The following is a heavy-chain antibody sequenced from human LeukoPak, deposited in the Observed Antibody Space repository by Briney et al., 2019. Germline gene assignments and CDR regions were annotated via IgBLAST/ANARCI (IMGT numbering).Heavy chain of an antibody. CDR3: ARDRITPTTLYSEHFDY. J-gene: IGHJ4*02. Sequence: GGSLRLSCAASGFTFSDYYMSWIRQAPGKGLEWVSYISSSGSTIYYADSVKGRFTISRDNAKNSLYLQMNSLRAEDTAVYYCARDRITPTTLYSEHFDYWGQGTLVTVSS. CDR2: ISSSGSTI. D-gene: IGHD1-14*01. V-gene: IGHV3-11*01. CDR1: GFTFSDYY.